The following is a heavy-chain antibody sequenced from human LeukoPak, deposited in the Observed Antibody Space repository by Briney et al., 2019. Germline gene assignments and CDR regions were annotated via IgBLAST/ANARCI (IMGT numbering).Heavy chain of an antibody. CDR3: ARSNYVWGSYRPRQSDAFDI. V-gene: IGHV4-34*01. CDR1: GGSFSGYY. Sequence: PSETLSLTCAVYGGSFSGYYWSWIRQPPGKGLEWIGEINHSRSTNYNPSLKSRVTMSVDTSKNQFSLKLSSVTAADTAVYYCARSNYVWGSYRPRQSDAFDIWGQGTMVTVSS. D-gene: IGHD3-16*02. J-gene: IGHJ3*02. CDR2: INHSRST.